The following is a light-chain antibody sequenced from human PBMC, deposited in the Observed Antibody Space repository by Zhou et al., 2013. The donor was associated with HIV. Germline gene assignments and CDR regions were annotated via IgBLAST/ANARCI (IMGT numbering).Light chain of an antibody. V-gene: IGKV3-15*01. CDR3: QQYNGWPLT. Sequence: EIVMTQSPATLSVSPGERATLSCRASQSVSTKLAWYQQKPGLAPRLVISDASTRAAGFPARFSGSGSGTEFTLTISSLQSGDVALYFCQQYNGWPLTFGGGTRVTI. CDR1: QSVSTK. CDR2: DAS. J-gene: IGKJ4*01.